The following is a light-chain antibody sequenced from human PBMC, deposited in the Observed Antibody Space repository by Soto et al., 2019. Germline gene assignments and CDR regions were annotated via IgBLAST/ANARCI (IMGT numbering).Light chain of an antibody. V-gene: IGKV1-5*01. J-gene: IGKJ2*01. Sequence: DIQMTQSPSTLSASVGDRVTITCRASQSISSWLAWYQQKPGKAPKLLIYDASSLKSGVPSRSGGSGLEIEFTLTFSTRQPVVFPTYYCKQYNIYSDIFGQGTKVDI. CDR1: QSISSW. CDR3: KQYNIYSDI. CDR2: DAS.